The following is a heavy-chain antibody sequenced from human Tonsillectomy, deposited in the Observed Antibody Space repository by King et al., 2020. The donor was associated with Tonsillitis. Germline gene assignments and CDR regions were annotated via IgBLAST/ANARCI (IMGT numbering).Heavy chain of an antibody. Sequence: EVQLVESGGGLVQPGGSLRLSCAPSRFSVSSNYMSWVRQAPGKGLEWVSLIYSSGSGGSTHYADSVKGRFTISRDNSKNTLYLQMNSLRVEDTAVYYCAREGERHDYGGLWGQGTLVTVSS. CDR2: IYSSGSGGST. V-gene: IGHV3-66*01. CDR1: RFSVSSNY. J-gene: IGHJ4*02. D-gene: IGHD4-23*01. CDR3: AREGERHDYGGL.